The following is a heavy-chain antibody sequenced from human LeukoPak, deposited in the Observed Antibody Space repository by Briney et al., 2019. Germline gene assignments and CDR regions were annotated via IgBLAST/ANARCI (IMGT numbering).Heavy chain of an antibody. CDR3: AKRRARPKPSDC. CDR1: GFTFKNYV. V-gene: IGHV3-23*01. CDR2: IDGSGTYT. J-gene: IGHJ4*02. D-gene: IGHD6-6*01. Sequence: GGSLRLSCAGSGFTFKNYVITWVRQAPGEGLEWVSSIDGSGTYTLYADTVEGRLTISRDNFKNTAYLQMNSLRVEDTAIYYCAKRRARPKPSDCWAQGTLVTVSS.